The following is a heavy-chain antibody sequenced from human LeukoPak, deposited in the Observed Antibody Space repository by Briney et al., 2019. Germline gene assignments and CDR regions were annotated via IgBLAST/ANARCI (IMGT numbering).Heavy chain of an antibody. J-gene: IGHJ4*02. CDR1: GGTFSSYA. CDR3: ASSPKWELSYYFDY. V-gene: IGHV1-69*04. CDR2: IIPILGIA. D-gene: IGHD1-26*01. Sequence: SVKVSCKASGGTFSSYAISWVRQAPGQGLEWMGRIIPILGIANYAQKFQGRVTITADKSTSTAYMELSSLRSEDTAVYYCASSPKWELSYYFDYWGQGTLVTVSS.